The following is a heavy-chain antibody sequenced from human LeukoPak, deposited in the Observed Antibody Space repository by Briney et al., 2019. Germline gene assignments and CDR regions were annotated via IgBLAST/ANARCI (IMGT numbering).Heavy chain of an antibody. CDR3: ARDTRDYDYVWGSWYYFDY. CDR2: IKQDGSEK. J-gene: IGHJ4*02. V-gene: IGHV3-7*01. D-gene: IGHD3-16*01. Sequence: GGSLRLSCAASGFTFSSYWMSWVRQAPGKGLEWVAIIKQDGSEKYYVDSVKGRFTISRDNAKNSLYLQMNSLRAEDTAAYYCARDTRDYDYVWGSWYYFDYWGQGTLVTVSS. CDR1: GFTFSSYW.